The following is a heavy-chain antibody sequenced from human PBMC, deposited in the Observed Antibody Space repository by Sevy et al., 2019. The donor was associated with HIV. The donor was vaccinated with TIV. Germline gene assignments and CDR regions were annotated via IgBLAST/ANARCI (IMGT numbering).Heavy chain of an antibody. CDR3: ARSQHFSGDYADYAFDV. Sequence: SETLSLTCSVSGGSVSNPNYYWGWIRQPPGKGLEWIGSIYYSGATSYNPSLASRVTTSVDTSNNRFSLILTSVTAADTAIYYCARSQHFSGDYADYAFDVWGQGTMVTVSS. D-gene: IGHD4-17*01. CDR1: GGSVSNPNYY. CDR2: IYYSGAT. V-gene: IGHV4-39*01. J-gene: IGHJ3*01.